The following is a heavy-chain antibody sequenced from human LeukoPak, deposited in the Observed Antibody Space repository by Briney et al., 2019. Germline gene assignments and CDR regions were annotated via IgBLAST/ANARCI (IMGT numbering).Heavy chain of an antibody. J-gene: IGHJ3*02. V-gene: IGHV4-30-4*01. CDR2: IYYSGST. D-gene: IGHD3-22*01. CDR3: ARQYYYDSSGYLAFDI. Sequence: KTSETLSLTCTVSGGSISSGDYYWSWIRQPPGKGLEWIGYIYYSGSTYYNPSLKSRVTISVDTSKNQFSLKLSSVTAADTAVYYCARQYYYDSSGYLAFDIWGQGTMVTVSS. CDR1: GGSISSGDYY.